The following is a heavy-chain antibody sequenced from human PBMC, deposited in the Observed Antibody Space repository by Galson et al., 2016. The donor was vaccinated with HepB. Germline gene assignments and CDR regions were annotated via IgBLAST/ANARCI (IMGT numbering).Heavy chain of an antibody. J-gene: IGHJ6*02. CDR2: ISYDGSKK. CDR1: GFTFSNYA. D-gene: IGHD3-10*01. CDR3: ARDGYYYGSGRTVRYSHDGVDV. V-gene: IGHV3-30*04. Sequence: SLRLSCAASGFTFSNYAMHWVRQAPGKGLEWVAVISYDGSKKYYADSVKGRFTISRDNSKSTLYVQLNSLRAEDTAVYYCARDGYYYGSGRTVRYSHDGVDVGGQGTTVTVSS.